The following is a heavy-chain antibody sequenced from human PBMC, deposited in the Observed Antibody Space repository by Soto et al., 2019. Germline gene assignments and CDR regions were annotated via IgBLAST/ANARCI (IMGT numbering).Heavy chain of an antibody. Sequence: SETLSLTCAVSGGSISSSNWWSWVRQPPGKGLEWIGEISHSGSTNYNPSLKSRVTISVDTSKNQFSLKLSSVTAADTAVYYCATRNWFDPWGLGTLVTVSS. CDR2: ISHSGST. CDR3: ATRNWFDP. CDR1: GGSISSSNW. J-gene: IGHJ5*02. V-gene: IGHV4-4*02.